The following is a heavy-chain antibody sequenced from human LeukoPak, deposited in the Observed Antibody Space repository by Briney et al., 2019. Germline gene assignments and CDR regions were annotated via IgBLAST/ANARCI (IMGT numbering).Heavy chain of an antibody. CDR1: GGSFSGYY. D-gene: IGHD3-10*01. CDR3: AKGRGSFYYYYYMDV. V-gene: IGHV4-34*01. CDR2: INHSGSA. J-gene: IGHJ6*03. Sequence: SETLSLTCAVYGGSFSGYYWSWIRRPPGKGLEWIGEINHSGSANYNPSLKSRVTISVDTSKNQFSLKLSSVTAADTAVYYCAKGRGSFYYYYYMDVWGKGTTVTVSS.